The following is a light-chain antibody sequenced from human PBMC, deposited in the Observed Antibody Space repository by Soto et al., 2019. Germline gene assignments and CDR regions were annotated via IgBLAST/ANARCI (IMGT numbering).Light chain of an antibody. J-gene: IGKJ4*01. CDR2: GAS. CDR3: QQYNNWPLS. Sequence: EIVMTQSPATLSVSPGERATLSCRASQSVSSNLAWYQQKPGQAPRLLIYGASTRATGIPARFSGSGSGTEFTLTISSLQSEDFAVYYRQQYNNWPLSLAGGTKVDIK. V-gene: IGKV3-15*01. CDR1: QSVSSN.